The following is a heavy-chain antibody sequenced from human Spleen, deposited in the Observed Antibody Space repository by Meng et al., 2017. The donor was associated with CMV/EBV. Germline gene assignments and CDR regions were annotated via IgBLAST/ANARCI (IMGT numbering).Heavy chain of an antibody. J-gene: IGHJ5*02. CDR2: IYPGDSDT. CDR1: GYSFTSYW. Sequence: GESLKISCQSSGYSFTSYWIGWVRQMPGKGLEWMGIIYPGDSDTKYSPSFQGHVTISADKSITTAYLQWNSLKASDTAMYYCARRPTSLDPFDPWGQGTLVTVSS. V-gene: IGHV5-51*01. D-gene: IGHD1-1*01. CDR3: ARRPTSLDPFDP.